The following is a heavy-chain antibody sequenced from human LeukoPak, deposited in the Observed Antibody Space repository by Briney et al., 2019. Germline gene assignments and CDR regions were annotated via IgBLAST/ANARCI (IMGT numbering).Heavy chain of an antibody. CDR3: AKSRVSGSGSVDY. J-gene: IGHJ4*02. Sequence: ASVKVSCKASGYSFTDYCIHWVRQAPGQGLEWMGRMNPKSGATTYAQKFQGRVTMTGDTSIITVYMELSSLTSDDTAVYYCAKSRVSGSGSVDYWGQGTVVTVSS. D-gene: IGHD3-10*01. CDR1: GYSFTDYC. V-gene: IGHV1-2*02. CDR2: MNPKSGAT.